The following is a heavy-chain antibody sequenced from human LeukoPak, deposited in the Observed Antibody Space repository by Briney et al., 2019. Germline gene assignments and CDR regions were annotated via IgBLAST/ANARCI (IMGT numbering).Heavy chain of an antibody. Sequence: SETLSLTCAVYGGSFSGYYWSWIRQPPGKGLEWIGEINHSGSTNYNPSLKSRVTISVDTSKNQFSLKLSSVTAADTAVYYCASSGRTVDTAMNSWGQGTLVTVSS. D-gene: IGHD5-18*01. CDR2: INHSGST. V-gene: IGHV4-34*01. J-gene: IGHJ4*02. CDR1: GGSFSGYY. CDR3: ASSGRTVDTAMNS.